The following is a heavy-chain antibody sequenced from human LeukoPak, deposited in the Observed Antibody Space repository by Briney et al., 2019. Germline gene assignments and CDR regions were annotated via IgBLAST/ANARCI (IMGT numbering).Heavy chain of an antibody. Sequence: GGSLRLSCAASGFTFSNAWMSWVRQAPGKGLEWVGRIKSKTDGGTTDYAAPVKGRFTISRDDSKNTLYLQMNSLKTEDTAVYYCTTAVAGSSGWWPHWFDPWGQGTLVTVSS. CDR2: IKSKTDGGTT. J-gene: IGHJ5*02. CDR3: TTAVAGSSGWWPHWFDP. CDR1: GFTFSNAW. D-gene: IGHD6-19*01. V-gene: IGHV3-15*01.